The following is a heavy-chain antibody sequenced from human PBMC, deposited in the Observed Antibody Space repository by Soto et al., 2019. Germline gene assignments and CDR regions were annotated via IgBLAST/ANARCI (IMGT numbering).Heavy chain of an antibody. CDR1: GYTFTSYG. Sequence: SSVKVSCKASGYTFTSYGISWVRQAPGQGLEWMGWISAYNGNTNYAQKLQGRVTMTTDTSTSTAYMELRSMRSDDTAVYYCARDSSKWFPDWYLDRWGSGTLVTLSS. V-gene: IGHV1-18*04. D-gene: IGHD3-22*01. J-gene: IGHJ2*01. CDR2: ISAYNGNT. CDR3: ARDSSKWFPDWYLDR.